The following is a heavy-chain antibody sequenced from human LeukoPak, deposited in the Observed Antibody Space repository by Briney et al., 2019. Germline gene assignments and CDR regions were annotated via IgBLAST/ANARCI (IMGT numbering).Heavy chain of an antibody. Sequence: TGGSLRLSCAASGLTFSTYSMSWVRQAPGKGLEWFSYISGSSDAIYYADSVKGRFTISRDNAKNSLYLQMNSLRDEDMAVYYCARYFGDPQGMDVWGQGTTVTVSS. D-gene: IGHD3-10*01. J-gene: IGHJ6*02. CDR2: ISGSSDAI. CDR1: GLTFSTYS. V-gene: IGHV3-48*02. CDR3: ARYFGDPQGMDV.